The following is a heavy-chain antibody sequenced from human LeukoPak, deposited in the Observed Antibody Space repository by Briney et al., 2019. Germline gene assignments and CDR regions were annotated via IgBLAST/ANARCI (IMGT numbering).Heavy chain of an antibody. CDR2: IYYTGIT. V-gene: IGHV4-31*03. D-gene: IGHD3-16*01. CDR3: AASSGVTLGRF. Sequence: SETLSLTCTVSGGSISSGANYYNWIRQHPGKGLEWIGCIYYTGITSYNPSLKSRVTMSVDTSMNQLSLKLTSLTAADTAVYYCAASSGVTLGRFWGQGTLVTVSS. J-gene: IGHJ4*02. CDR1: GGSISSGANY.